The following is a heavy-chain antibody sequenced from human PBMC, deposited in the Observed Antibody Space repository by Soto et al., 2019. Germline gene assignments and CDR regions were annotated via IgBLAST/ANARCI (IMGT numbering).Heavy chain of an antibody. Sequence: GGSVKVSCKASGGTFGMHGIACVRQAPGQGLEGVGGLIAMLGTPTYARKVQGRATITADESLTSSYLELRSLRSEDTAVYFCARGAMANFDYWGQGTVVTVSS. CDR1: GGTFGMHG. CDR2: LIAMLGTP. V-gene: IGHV1-69*13. CDR3: ARGAMANFDY. J-gene: IGHJ4*02. D-gene: IGHD5-18*01.